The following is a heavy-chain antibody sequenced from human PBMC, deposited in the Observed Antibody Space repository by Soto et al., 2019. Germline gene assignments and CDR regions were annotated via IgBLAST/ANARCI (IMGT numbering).Heavy chain of an antibody. J-gene: IGHJ4*02. Sequence: XGSLRLRFAASGFTFSSYGMNWVRQAPGKGLEWVSSISSSSSYIYYADSVKGRFTISRDNAKNSLYLQMNSLRAEDTAVYYCASSRIVDYWGQGTLVTVSS. V-gene: IGHV3-21*01. CDR2: ISSSSSYI. CDR3: ASSRIVDY. CDR1: GFTFSSYG.